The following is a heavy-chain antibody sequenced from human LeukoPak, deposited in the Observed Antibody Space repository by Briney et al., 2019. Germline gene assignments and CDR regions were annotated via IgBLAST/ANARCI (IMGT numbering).Heavy chain of an antibody. CDR2: IYYSGST. CDR1: GGSISSYY. CDR3: ARHSQQLVPTSYFDY. D-gene: IGHD6-13*01. V-gene: IGHV4-59*08. J-gene: IGHJ4*02. Sequence: PSETPSLTCTVSGGSISSYYWSWIRQPPGKGLEWIGYIYYSGSTNYNPSLKSRVTISVDTSKNQFSLKLSSVTAADTAVYYCARHSQQLVPTSYFDYWGQGTLVTVSS.